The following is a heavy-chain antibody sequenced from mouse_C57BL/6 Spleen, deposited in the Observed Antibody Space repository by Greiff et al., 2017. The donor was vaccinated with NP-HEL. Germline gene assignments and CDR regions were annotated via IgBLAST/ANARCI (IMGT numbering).Heavy chain of an antibody. CDR1: GYTFTSYW. CDR3: ARGDSNYYGSSYWYFDV. D-gene: IGHD1-1*01. J-gene: IGHJ1*03. V-gene: IGHV1-52*01. Sequence: QVQLQQPGAELVRPGSSVKLSCKASGYTFTSYWMHWVKQRPIQGLEWIGNIDPSDSETHYNQKIKDKATLTVDKSSSTAYMQLSSLTSEDSAVYYCARGDSNYYGSSYWYFDVWGTGTTVTVSS. CDR2: IDPSDSET.